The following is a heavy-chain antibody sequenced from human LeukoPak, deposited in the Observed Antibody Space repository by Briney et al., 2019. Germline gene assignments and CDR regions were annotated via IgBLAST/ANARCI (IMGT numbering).Heavy chain of an antibody. CDR1: GYTFTSYA. Sequence: GASVTVSCKASGYTFTSYAMHWVRQAPGQRLEWMGWINAGNGNTKYSQKFQGRATITADESTNTAYMELSSLRSEDTAVYYCARYNRERSYYYGTDVWGQGTTVTVSS. V-gene: IGHV1-3*01. CDR3: ARYNRERSYYYGTDV. D-gene: IGHD1-1*01. J-gene: IGHJ6*02. CDR2: INAGNGNT.